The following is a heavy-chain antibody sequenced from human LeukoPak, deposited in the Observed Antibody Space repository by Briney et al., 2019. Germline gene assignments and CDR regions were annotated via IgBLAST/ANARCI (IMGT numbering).Heavy chain of an antibody. CDR1: GFTFSSYS. J-gene: IGHJ4*02. V-gene: IGHV3-30-3*01. Sequence: PGGSLRLSCAASGFTFSSYSMHWVRQAPGKGLEWVAVTSYDGNNNNYADSVKGRFTISRDNSKNTVYLQMNSLRAEDTAMYYCARDRGTNYFGSGSPPGGGYFDYWGQGILVTVSS. D-gene: IGHD3-10*01. CDR2: TSYDGNNN. CDR3: ARDRGTNYFGSGSPPGGGYFDY.